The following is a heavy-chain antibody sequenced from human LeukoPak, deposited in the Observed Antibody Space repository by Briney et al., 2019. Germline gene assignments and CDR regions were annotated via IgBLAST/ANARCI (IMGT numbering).Heavy chain of an antibody. CDR1: RFTHSSYE. J-gene: IGHJ1*01. CDR3: TRNSGWYGLS. Sequence: LRLSGTVSRFTHSSYEMMCLRHAPGKGRERVSSIEYEGGSGHYADSVKGRFTISRENSNNTLFLHVNSLRGEDTAVYYCTRNSGWYGLSWGQGTLVTVSS. V-gene: IGHV3-23*03. D-gene: IGHD6-19*01. CDR2: IEYEGGSG.